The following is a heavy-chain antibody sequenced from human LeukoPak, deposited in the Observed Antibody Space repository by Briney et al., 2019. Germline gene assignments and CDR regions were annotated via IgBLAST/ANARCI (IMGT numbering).Heavy chain of an antibody. D-gene: IGHD6-19*01. CDR1: GGSISSYY. CDR2: IYYSGST. V-gene: IGHV4-59*01. CDR3: ARDPSGLSRIIDY. Sequence: SETLSLTCSVSGGSISSYYWSWIRQPPGKGLEWIGYIYYSGSTNYNPSLKSRVTISVDTSKNQFSLKLSSVTAADTAVYYCARDPSGLSRIIDYWGQGTLVTVSS. J-gene: IGHJ4*02.